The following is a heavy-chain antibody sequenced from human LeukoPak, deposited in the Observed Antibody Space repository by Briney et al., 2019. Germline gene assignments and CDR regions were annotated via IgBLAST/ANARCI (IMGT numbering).Heavy chain of an antibody. D-gene: IGHD3-9*01. CDR1: GFTFSSYE. V-gene: IGHV3-15*01. Sequence: GGSLRLSCAASGFTFSSYEMNWVRQAPGKGLEWVGRIKSKTDGGTTDYAAPAKGRFTISRDDSKNTLYLQMNSLKTEDTAVYYCTAEILRYSDWLLGEGDYWGQGTLVTVSS. CDR3: TAEILRYSDWLLGEGDY. CDR2: IKSKTDGGTT. J-gene: IGHJ4*02.